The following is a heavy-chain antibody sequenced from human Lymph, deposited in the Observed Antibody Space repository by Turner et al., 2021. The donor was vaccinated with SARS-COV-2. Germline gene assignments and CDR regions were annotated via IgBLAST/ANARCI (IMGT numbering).Heavy chain of an antibody. CDR2: ISYDGSNK. CDR1: GFTFSSYA. V-gene: IGHV3-30*04. J-gene: IGHJ4*02. CDR3: AREMGAGSDY. D-gene: IGHD3-10*01. Sequence: VQLVESGGGVVQPGRSLRLSCAASGFTFSSYAMPWVRQAPGKGLEWVALISYDGSNKYYADSVKGRFTISRDNSKNTLYLQMNSLRAEDTAVYYCAREMGAGSDYWGQGTLVTVSS.